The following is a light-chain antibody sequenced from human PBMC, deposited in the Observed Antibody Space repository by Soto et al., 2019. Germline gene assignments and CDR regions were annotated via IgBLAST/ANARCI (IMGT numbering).Light chain of an antibody. J-gene: IGKJ1*01. Sequence: DIQMTQSPSTLSASVGDRVTITCRASQSISSWLAWYQQKPGKAPKLLIYKASSLESGVPSRFSGSRSGADFALTTSSLQPDDFATYYCQQYNSSPWTFGQGTKVEIK. CDR3: QQYNSSPWT. CDR1: QSISSW. CDR2: KAS. V-gene: IGKV1-5*03.